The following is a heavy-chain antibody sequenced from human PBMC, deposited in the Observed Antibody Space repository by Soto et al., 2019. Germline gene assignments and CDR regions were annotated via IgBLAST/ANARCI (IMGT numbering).Heavy chain of an antibody. CDR1: GFTFRVYS. CDR2: ITSDERTI. V-gene: IGHV3-48*02. J-gene: IGHJ4*02. CDR3: ARSPYYYDSSNYYGY. D-gene: IGHD3-22*01. Sequence: PGGSLRLSCSASGFTFRVYSMNWVRQAPGKGLEWVSYITSDERTIYYADSVKGRFTISRDNAKNSLYLQLNSLRDEDTAVYYCARSPYYYDSSNYYGYWGQGTLVTVSS.